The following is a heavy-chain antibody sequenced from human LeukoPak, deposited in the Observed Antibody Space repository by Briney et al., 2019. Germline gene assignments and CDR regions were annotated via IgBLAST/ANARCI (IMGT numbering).Heavy chain of an antibody. CDR2: IYYSGST. J-gene: IGHJ3*02. Sequence: SETLSLTCIVSGGSISSYYWSWIRQPPGKGLEWIGYIYYSGSTNYNPSLKSRVTISVDTSKNQFSLKLSSVTAADTAVYYCARYDSSGYPPAGDAFDIWAKGQWSPSLQ. CDR1: GGSISSYY. V-gene: IGHV4-59*01. D-gene: IGHD3-22*01. CDR3: ARYDSSGYPPAGDAFDI.